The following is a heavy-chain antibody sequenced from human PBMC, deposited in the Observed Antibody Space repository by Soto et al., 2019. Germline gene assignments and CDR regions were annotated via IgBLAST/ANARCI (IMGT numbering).Heavy chain of an antibody. J-gene: IGHJ4*02. Sequence: NPVGSLRLSCAASGFTFSSYSMNWVRQAPGKGLEWVSSISSSSSYIYYADSVKGRFTISRDNAKNSLYLQMNSPRAEDTAVYYCARDHGVFESRYFNYWGQGTLVTVSS. CDR1: GFTFSSYS. CDR2: ISSSSSYI. CDR3: ARDHGVFESRYFNY. V-gene: IGHV3-21*01. D-gene: IGHD3-9*01.